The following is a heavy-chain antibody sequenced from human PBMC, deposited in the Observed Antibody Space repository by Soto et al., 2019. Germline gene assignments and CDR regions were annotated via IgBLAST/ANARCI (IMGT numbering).Heavy chain of an antibody. CDR1: GFTFSSYA. Sequence: GGSLRLSCAAPGFTFSSYAMSWVRQAPGKGLEWVSAISGSGGSTYYADSVKGRFTISRDNSKNTLYLQMNSLRAEDTAVYYCAKDDLYCSSTSCYLDYWGQGTLVTVSS. CDR3: AKDDLYCSSTSCYLDY. CDR2: ISGSGGST. J-gene: IGHJ4*02. V-gene: IGHV3-23*01. D-gene: IGHD2-2*01.